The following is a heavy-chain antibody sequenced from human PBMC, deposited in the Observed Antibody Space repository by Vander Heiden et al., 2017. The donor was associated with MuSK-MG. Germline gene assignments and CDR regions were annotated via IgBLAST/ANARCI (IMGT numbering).Heavy chain of an antibody. CDR1: GFTFSSYS. CDR2: ISTGSSTI. V-gene: IGHV3-48*01. CDR3: ARGGGYFIY. J-gene: IGHJ4*02. D-gene: IGHD2-15*01. Sequence: EVQLVESGGGLVQPGGSLRLSCAASGFTFSSYSMNCLRPAPGKGLEWVSYISTGSSTIYYADSVKGRFTISRDNAKNSLYLQMNSLRAEDTAVYYCARGGGYFIYWGQGTLVTVSS.